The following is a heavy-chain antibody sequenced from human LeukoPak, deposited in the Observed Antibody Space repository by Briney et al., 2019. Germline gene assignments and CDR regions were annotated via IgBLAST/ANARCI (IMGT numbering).Heavy chain of an antibody. V-gene: IGHV4-39*01. D-gene: IGHD2-15*01. CDR3: ARGRREVVVVVAATRRSWFDP. CDR1: GGSISSSSYY. CDR2: IYYSGST. J-gene: IGHJ5*02. Sequence: PSETLSLTCTVSGGSISSSSYYWGWIRQPPGKGLEWIGSIYYSGSTYYNPSLKSRVTISVDTSKNQFFLKLSSVTAADTAVYYCARGRREVVVVVAATRRSWFDPWGRGTLVTVSS.